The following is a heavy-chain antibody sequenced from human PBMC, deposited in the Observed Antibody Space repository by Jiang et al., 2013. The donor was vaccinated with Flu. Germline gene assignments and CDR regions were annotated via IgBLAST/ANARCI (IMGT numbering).Heavy chain of an antibody. J-gene: IGHJ4*02. CDR3: ARQSGSYRRGQNDY. D-gene: IGHD1-26*01. CDR2: IYPGDSDT. V-gene: IGHV5-51*01. Sequence: MPGKGLEWMGIIYPGDSDTRYSPSFQGQVTISADKSINTAYLQWSSLKASDTAMYYCARQSGSYRRGQNDYWGQGTLVTVSS.